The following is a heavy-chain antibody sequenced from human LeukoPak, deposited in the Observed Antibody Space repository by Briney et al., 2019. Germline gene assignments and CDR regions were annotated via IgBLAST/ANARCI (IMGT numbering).Heavy chain of an antibody. Sequence: PGGSLRLSCAASGFTFSSYGMHWVRQAPGKGLEWVAVIWYDGSNKYYADSVKGRFTISRDNSKNTLYLQMDSLRAEDTAVYYCARDPGDYYXSSGYXYFDYWGQGTLVXVXS. J-gene: IGHJ4*02. CDR1: GFTFSSYG. CDR2: IWYDGSNK. CDR3: ARDPGDYYXSSGYXYFDY. V-gene: IGHV3-33*01. D-gene: IGHD3-22*01.